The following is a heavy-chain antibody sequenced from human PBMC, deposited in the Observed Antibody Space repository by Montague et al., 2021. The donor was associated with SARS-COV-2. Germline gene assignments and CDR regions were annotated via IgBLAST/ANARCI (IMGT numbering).Heavy chain of an antibody. Sequence: SETLSLTCADHGGSFSDNIWTRIRQPPGKGPEWIGEIYPGGSTHYNPSLRSRVTMSRDTPERQFSLKLNSVTAADAAIYYCARGTYAARLAFWGQGALVIVSS. CDR1: GGSFSDNI. CDR3: ARGTYAARLAF. CDR2: IYPGGST. V-gene: IGHV4-34*01. J-gene: IGHJ4*02. D-gene: IGHD6-6*01.